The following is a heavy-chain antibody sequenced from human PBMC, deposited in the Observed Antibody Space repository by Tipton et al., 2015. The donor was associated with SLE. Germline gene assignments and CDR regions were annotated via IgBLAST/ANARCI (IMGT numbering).Heavy chain of an antibody. CDR1: GFTFSDYY. J-gene: IGHJ3*02. CDR2: ISSSSSYT. V-gene: IGHV3-11*06. D-gene: IGHD2-21*01. Sequence: SLRLSCAASGFTFSDYYMSWIRQAPGKGLEWVSYISSSSSYTNYADSVKGRFTISRDDSKNTLYLQMNSLRVEDTALYYCAREAYETAFDIWGQGTMVTVS. CDR3: AREAYETAFDI.